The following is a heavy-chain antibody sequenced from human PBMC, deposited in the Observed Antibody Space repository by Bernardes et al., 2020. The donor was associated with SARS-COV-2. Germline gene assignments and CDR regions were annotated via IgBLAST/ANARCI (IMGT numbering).Heavy chain of an antibody. CDR1: GYNFNTQW. Sequence: GESLKISCGGSGYNFNTQWVAWVRQVSGKGLEYIWIIYPGDSETKYGPSFQGRVTISADKSINTVYLQWNRLEASDTAMYYCATSPILSGWPFDHWGQGTLITVSS. CDR2: IYPGDSET. V-gene: IGHV5-51*01. J-gene: IGHJ4*02. CDR3: ATSPILSGWPFDH. D-gene: IGHD6-19*01.